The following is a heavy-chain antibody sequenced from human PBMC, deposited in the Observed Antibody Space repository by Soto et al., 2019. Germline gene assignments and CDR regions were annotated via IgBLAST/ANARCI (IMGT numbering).Heavy chain of an antibody. J-gene: IGHJ6*02. CDR3: ARDLGSGRKKGPRYYYYYGMDV. V-gene: IGHV6-1*01. CDR1: GDSVSSNSAA. CDR2: TYYRSKWYN. Sequence: SPTLSLTCAIPGDSVSSNSAAWNWIRQSPSRGLEWLGRTYYRSKWYNDYAVSVKSRITINPDTSKNQFSLQLNSVTPEDTAVYYCARDLGSGRKKGPRYYYYYGMDVWGQGTTVTVSS. D-gene: IGHD3-10*01.